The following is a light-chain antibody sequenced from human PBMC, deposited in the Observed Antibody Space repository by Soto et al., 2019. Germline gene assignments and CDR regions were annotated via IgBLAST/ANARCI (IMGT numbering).Light chain of an antibody. V-gene: IGLV1-51*01. Sequence: QSVLTQPPSVSAAPGQKVTTSCSGNSSNIGNNYVSWYQQLPGTAPKLLIYDNNKRPSGIPDRFSGSKSGTSATLGITGLQTGDEADYYCGTWDSCLSAYVFGTGTKVTVL. CDR1: SSNIGNNY. CDR3: GTWDSCLSAYV. J-gene: IGLJ1*01. CDR2: DNN.